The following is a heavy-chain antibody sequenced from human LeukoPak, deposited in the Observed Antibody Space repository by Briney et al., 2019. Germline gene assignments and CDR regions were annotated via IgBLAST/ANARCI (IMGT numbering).Heavy chain of an antibody. D-gene: IGHD5-12*01. J-gene: IGHJ4*02. V-gene: IGHV4-59*01. CDR2: IYYSGST. Sequence: SETLSLTCTVSGGSISSYYWSWIRQPPGKGLEWIGYIYYSGSTNYNPSLKSRVTISVDTSKNQFSLKLSSVTAADTAVYYCASLMVATGGYWGQGTLVTVSS. CDR1: GGSISSYY. CDR3: ASLMVATGGY.